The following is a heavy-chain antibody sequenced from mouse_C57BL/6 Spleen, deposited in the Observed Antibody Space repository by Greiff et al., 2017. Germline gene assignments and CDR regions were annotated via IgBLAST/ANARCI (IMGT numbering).Heavy chain of an antibody. CDR1: GYTFTSYW. V-gene: IGHV1-59*01. CDR3: ARSYYSNYYAMDY. Sequence: QVQLQQPGAELVRPGTSVTLSCKASGYTFTSYWMHWVKQRPGQGLEWIGVIDPSDSYTNYNQKFKGKATLTVDTSSSTAYMQLSSLTSEDSAVYYCARSYYSNYYAMDYWGQGTSVTVSS. CDR2: IDPSDSYT. D-gene: IGHD2-5*01. J-gene: IGHJ4*01.